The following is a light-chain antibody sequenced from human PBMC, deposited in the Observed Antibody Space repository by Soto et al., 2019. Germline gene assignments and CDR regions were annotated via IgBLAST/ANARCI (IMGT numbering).Light chain of an antibody. Sequence: SYELTQPPSVSVAPGKTARITCGGNNIGSKSVHWYQQKPGQAPVLVIYYDSNRPSGIPQRFSGSNSGNTATRTISRVEAGDEADYYCPVWDSSSDLVVFGGGTKLTVL. V-gene: IGLV3-21*04. J-gene: IGLJ2*01. CDR2: YDS. CDR3: PVWDSSSDLVV. CDR1: NIGSKS.